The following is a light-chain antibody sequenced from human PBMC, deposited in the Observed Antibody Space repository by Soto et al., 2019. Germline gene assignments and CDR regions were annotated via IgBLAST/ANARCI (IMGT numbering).Light chain of an antibody. CDR1: QSVTSSY. CDR3: QQYSTSRLT. J-gene: IGKJ4*01. CDR2: GAS. V-gene: IGKV3-20*01. Sequence: LSPGERATLSCRASQSVTSSYLAWYEQKPGQAPRLLIYGASSRATGIPDRFSGSGSGTDFTLTISRLEPEDFAVYYCQQYSTSRLTFGGGTKVEIK.